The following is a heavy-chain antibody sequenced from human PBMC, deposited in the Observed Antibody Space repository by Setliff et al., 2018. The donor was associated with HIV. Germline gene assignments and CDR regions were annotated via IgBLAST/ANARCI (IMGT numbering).Heavy chain of an antibody. CDR3: ARPALGIGGGSRFDN. D-gene: IGHD3-10*01. CDR1: GGSFRSSRYY. Sequence: SETLSLTCTVSGGSFRSSRYYWGWIRQPPGKGLEWIGNIHYGGFFWYSPSLKSRVTISVDTSKNQFSLKLRSVTAADTAVYYCARPALGIGGGSRFDNWGQGTRVPVSS. CDR2: IHYGGFF. J-gene: IGHJ4*02. V-gene: IGHV4-39*01.